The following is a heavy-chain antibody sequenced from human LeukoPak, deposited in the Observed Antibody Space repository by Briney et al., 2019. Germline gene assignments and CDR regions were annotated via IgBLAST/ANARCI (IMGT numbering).Heavy chain of an antibody. CDR3: ARGSLGDWFDP. CDR1: GHTFSSYG. D-gene: IGHD3-16*01. Sequence: ASVKVSCKVSGHTFSSYGITWVRQATGQGLEWMGWMNPNSGNTGYAQKFQGRVTMTRNTSISTAYMELSSLRSEDTAVYYCARGSLGDWFDPWGQGTLVTVSS. V-gene: IGHV1-8*01. CDR2: MNPNSGNT. J-gene: IGHJ5*02.